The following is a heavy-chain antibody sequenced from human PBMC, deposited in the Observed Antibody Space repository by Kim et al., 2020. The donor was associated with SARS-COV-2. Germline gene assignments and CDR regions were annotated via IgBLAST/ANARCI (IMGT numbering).Heavy chain of an antibody. CDR2: INPNSGGT. V-gene: IGHV1-2*06. D-gene: IGHD4-17*01. Sequence: ASVKVSCKASGYTFTGYYMHWVRQAPGQGLEWMGRINPNSGGTNYAQKFQGRVTMTRDTSISTAYMELSRLRSDDTAVYYCARDPSHYGGKDYWGQGTLVTVSS. J-gene: IGHJ4*02. CDR1: GYTFTGYY. CDR3: ARDPSHYGGKDY.